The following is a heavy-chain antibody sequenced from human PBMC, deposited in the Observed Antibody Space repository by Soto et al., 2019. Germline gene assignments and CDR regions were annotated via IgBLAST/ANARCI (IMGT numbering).Heavy chain of an antibody. D-gene: IGHD1-1*01. J-gene: IGHJ4*02. Sequence: GGSLRLSCAASGFSVSGSYISWVRQVPGEGLEWVSVIFAGGNTYYADSVRGRFSISRGTSKNTVSLQMNSLRADDTALYYCARGIQFRHYFDSWGPGTLVTVSS. CDR2: IFAGGNT. CDR3: ARGIQFRHYFDS. CDR1: GFSVSGSY. V-gene: IGHV3-53*01.